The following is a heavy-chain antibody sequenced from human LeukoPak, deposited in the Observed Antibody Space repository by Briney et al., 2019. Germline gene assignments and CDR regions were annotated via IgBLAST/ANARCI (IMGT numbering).Heavy chain of an antibody. J-gene: IGHJ3*02. CDR1: GGSISSSLYH. D-gene: IGHD3-9*01. CDR2: IYYTGTT. V-gene: IGHV4-39*07. Sequence: SSETLSLTCTVSGGSISSSLYHWGWIRQSPGKNLEWLGSIYYTGTTHYNPSLKSRVTISVDTSKNQFSLKLSSVTAADTAVYYCARDARYFDWLLGFDAFDIWGQGTMVTVSS. CDR3: ARDARYFDWLLGFDAFDI.